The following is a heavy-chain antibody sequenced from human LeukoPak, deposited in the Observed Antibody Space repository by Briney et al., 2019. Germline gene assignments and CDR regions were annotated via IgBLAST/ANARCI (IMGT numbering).Heavy chain of an antibody. V-gene: IGHV3-23*01. D-gene: IGHD3-22*01. Sequence: GGSLRLSCAASGFTFSSYATSWVRQAPGKGLEWVSAISGSGGSTYYADSVKGRFTISRDNSKNTLYLQMNSLRAEDTAVYYCAKDPNYYDSSGYSNYFDYWGQGTLVTVSS. CDR1: GFTFSSYA. J-gene: IGHJ4*02. CDR2: ISGSGGST. CDR3: AKDPNYYDSSGYSNYFDY.